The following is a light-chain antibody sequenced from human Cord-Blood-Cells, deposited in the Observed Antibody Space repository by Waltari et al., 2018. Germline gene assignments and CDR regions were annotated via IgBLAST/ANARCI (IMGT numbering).Light chain of an antibody. CDR3: SSYAGSNNLV. CDR1: SSDVGGYNY. Sequence: QSALTQPPSASGSPGQSVTISCTGTSSDVGGYNYVSWYQQHPDKAPKLMIYEVSKRPSGVPDRFSGSKSGNTASLTVSGLQVEDEADYYCSSYAGSNNLVFGGGTKLTVL. V-gene: IGLV2-8*01. CDR2: EVS. J-gene: IGLJ2*01.